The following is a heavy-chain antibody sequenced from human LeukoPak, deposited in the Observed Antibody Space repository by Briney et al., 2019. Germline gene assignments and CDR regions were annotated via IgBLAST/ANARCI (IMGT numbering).Heavy chain of an antibody. D-gene: IGHD3/OR15-3a*01. CDR3: ARDGLGFDY. V-gene: IGHV3-30-3*01. J-gene: IGHJ4*02. CDR2: ISYDGSNK. CDR1: GFTFSSYA. Sequence: GGSLRLSCAASGFTFSSYAMSWVRQAPGKGLEWVAVISYDGSNKYYADSVKGRFTISRDNSKNTLYLQMNSLRAEDTAVYYCARDGLGFDYWGQGTLVTVSS.